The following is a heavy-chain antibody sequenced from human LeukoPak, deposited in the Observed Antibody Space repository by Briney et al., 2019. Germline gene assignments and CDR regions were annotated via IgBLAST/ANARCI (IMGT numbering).Heavy chain of an antibody. J-gene: IGHJ4*02. CDR2: IYYSGST. CDR1: GGSISSYY. D-gene: IGHD5-24*01. CDR3: ARGYRWPRPQKYYFDY. V-gene: IGHV4-59*01. Sequence: SETLSLICTVSGGSISSYYWTWIRQSPGKGLEWIGHIYYSGSTNYNPSLKSRVAISVDTSKKQFSLKLSSVTAADTAVYYCARGYRWPRPQKYYFDYWGQGTLVTVSS.